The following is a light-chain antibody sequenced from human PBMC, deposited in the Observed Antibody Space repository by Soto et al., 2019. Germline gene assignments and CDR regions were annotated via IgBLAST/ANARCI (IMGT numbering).Light chain of an antibody. Sequence: QPVLTQPPSASGTPGQGVTISCSGSRSNIGSNPVNWYQQLPGTAPKLLIDSNNQRPSGVPDRFSGSRSGTSASLAISGLQSEDEADYYCAAWDDSLYGRVFGTGTKLTVL. V-gene: IGLV1-44*01. CDR2: SNN. J-gene: IGLJ1*01. CDR1: RSNIGSNP. CDR3: AAWDDSLYGRV.